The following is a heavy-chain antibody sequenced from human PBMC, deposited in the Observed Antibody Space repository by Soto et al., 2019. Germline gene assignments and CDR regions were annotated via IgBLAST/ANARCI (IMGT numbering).Heavy chain of an antibody. CDR1: GFTFKTHA. Sequence: QVQLVESGGGVVQPGTSLRLSCAASGFTFKTHAMHWVRQAPGKGLEWMAVIAYDGNEKFYADSVKGRFTISRDNSMNALYLQINTLINVDTAVYYCGKDVGDYVPYYYGVDVWCQGTTVTVSS. CDR3: GKDVGDYVPYYYGVDV. V-gene: IGHV3-30*18. CDR2: IAYDGNEK. J-gene: IGHJ6*02. D-gene: IGHD1-26*01.